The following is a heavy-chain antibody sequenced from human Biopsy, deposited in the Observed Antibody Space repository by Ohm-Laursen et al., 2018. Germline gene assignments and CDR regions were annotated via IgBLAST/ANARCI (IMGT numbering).Heavy chain of an antibody. V-gene: IGHV2-5*02. CDR2: IYWDEDK. D-gene: IGHD3-3*01. J-gene: IGHJ4*02. CDR1: GFSLRSSGVG. CDR3: AHDVFRTSDGSGSYDRFDC. Sequence: PTQTLTLTRSFSGFSLRSSGVGVGWLRQSPGKALEWLSLIYWDEDKRYNPSLKSRLTITGEPSKKPVVLTMTNVEPVDTGTYYCAHDVFRTSDGSGSYDRFDCWGQGILVTVSS.